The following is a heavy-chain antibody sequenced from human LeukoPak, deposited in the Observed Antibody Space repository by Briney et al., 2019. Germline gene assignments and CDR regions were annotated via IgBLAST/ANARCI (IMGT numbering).Heavy chain of an antibody. J-gene: IGHJ4*02. CDR1: GGSISSYY. D-gene: IGHD3-22*01. Sequence: SETLSLTCTVSGGSISSYYWSWIRQPPGKGLEWIGYIYYSGSTNYNPSLKSRVAISVDTSKNQFSLKLSSVTAADTAVYYCARTNSDSSSYYRLFDYWGQGTLVTVSS. V-gene: IGHV4-59*08. CDR2: IYYSGST. CDR3: ARTNSDSSSYYRLFDY.